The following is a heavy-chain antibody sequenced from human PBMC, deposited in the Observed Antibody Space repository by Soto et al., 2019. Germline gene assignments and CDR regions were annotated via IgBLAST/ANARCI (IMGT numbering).Heavy chain of an antibody. D-gene: IGHD6-13*01. CDR3: ARDEPPSSSWYHWFDP. CDR1: GFTFSSYA. V-gene: IGHV3-30-3*01. Sequence: GESLKISCAASGFTFSSYAMHWVRQAPGKGLEWVAVISYDGSNKYYADSVKGRFTISRDNSKNTLYLQMNSLRAEDTAVYYCARDEPPSSSWYHWFDPWGQGTLVTVSS. CDR2: ISYDGSNK. J-gene: IGHJ5*02.